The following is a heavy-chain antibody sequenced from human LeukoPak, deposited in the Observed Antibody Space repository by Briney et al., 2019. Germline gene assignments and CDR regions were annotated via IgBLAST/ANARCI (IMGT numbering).Heavy chain of an antibody. V-gene: IGHV1-18*01. CDR2: ISAYNGNT. J-gene: IGHJ6*03. D-gene: IGHD4-17*01. CDR1: GYTFTSYG. CDR3: ARDKVTTRGWSVYYYYYMDV. Sequence: GASVKVSCKASGYTFTSYGISWVRQAPGQGLEWMGWISAYNGNTNYAQKFQGRVTITADESTSTAYMELSSLRSDDTAVYYCARDKVTTRGWSVYYYYYMDVWGKGTTVTVSS.